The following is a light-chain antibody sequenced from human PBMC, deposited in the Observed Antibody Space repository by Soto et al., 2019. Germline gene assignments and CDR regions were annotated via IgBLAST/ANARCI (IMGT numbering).Light chain of an antibody. CDR3: MQGTHWPPYT. V-gene: IGKV2-30*02. CDR2: NVS. CDR1: QSLVHSDGNTY. Sequence: DVVMTQSPLSLPVTLGQPASISCRSSQSLVHSDGNTYLNWFHQRPGQSPRRLVYNVSNRDSGVPDRFSGSGSVTAFTLEISGVEVEDVGVYYCMQGTHWPPYTFGQGTKLEIK. J-gene: IGKJ2*01.